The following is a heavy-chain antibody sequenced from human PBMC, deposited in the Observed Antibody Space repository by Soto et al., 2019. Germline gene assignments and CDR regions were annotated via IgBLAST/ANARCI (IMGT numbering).Heavy chain of an antibody. Sequence: ASVKVSCKASGYTFTSYGISWVRQAPGQGLEWMGWISAYNGNTNYAQKLQGRVTMTTDTSTSTAYMELRSLRSEDTAVYYCARGPSCSSTSCHYYYYYYMDVWGKGTTVTVSS. CDR2: ISAYNGNT. CDR1: GYTFTSYG. D-gene: IGHD2-2*01. V-gene: IGHV1-18*01. J-gene: IGHJ6*03. CDR3: ARGPSCSSTSCHYYYYYYMDV.